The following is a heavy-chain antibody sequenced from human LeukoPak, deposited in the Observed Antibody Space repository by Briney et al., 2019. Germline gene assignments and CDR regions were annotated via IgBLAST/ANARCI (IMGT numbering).Heavy chain of an antibody. J-gene: IGHJ6*02. CDR1: GFTVSSNY. CDR2: IYSGGST. Sequence: GGSLRLSCAASGFTVSSNYMSWVRQAPGKGLEWVSVIYSGGSTYYADSVKGRFTISRDNSKNTLYLQMNSLRAEDTAVYYCARPVLWFGEGMDVWGQGTTVTVSS. D-gene: IGHD3-10*01. CDR3: ARPVLWFGEGMDV. V-gene: IGHV3-66*04.